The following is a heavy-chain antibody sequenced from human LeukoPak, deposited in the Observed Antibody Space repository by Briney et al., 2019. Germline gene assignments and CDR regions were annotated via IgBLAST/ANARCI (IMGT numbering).Heavy chain of an antibody. CDR2: ISAYNGNT. Sequence: ASVKVSCKASGYTFTSYGISWVRQAPGQGLEWMGRISAYNGNTNYAQKLQGRVTMTTDTSTSTAYMELRSLRSDDTAVYYCARQADYYDSSGKFDYWGQGTLVTVSS. J-gene: IGHJ4*02. CDR3: ARQADYYDSSGKFDY. CDR1: GYTFTSYG. D-gene: IGHD3-22*01. V-gene: IGHV1-18*01.